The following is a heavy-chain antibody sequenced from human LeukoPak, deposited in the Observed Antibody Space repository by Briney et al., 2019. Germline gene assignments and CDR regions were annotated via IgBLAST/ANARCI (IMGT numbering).Heavy chain of an antibody. CDR3: ARPPGYYYDSSGWYFDY. D-gene: IGHD3-22*01. Sequence: GGSLRLSCAASGFTFSSYGMHWVRQAPGKGLEWVAFIRYDGSNKYYADSVKGRFTISRDNSKNTLYLQMNSLRAEDTAVYYCARPPGYYYDSSGWYFDYWGQGTLVTVSS. V-gene: IGHV3-30*02. CDR1: GFTFSSYG. CDR2: IRYDGSNK. J-gene: IGHJ4*02.